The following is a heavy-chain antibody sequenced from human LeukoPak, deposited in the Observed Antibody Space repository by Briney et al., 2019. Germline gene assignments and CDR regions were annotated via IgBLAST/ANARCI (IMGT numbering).Heavy chain of an antibody. V-gene: IGHV4-61*02. J-gene: IGHJ6*03. CDR2: IYTSGST. CDR3: ARDQGLEYSGSYYYYYYYMDV. D-gene: IGHD1-26*01. CDR1: GGSISSGSYY. Sequence: PSETLSLTFTVSGGSISSGSYYWSWIRQPAGKGLEWIGRIYTSGSTNYNPSLKSRLTISVDTSKNPLSLKLSSVTAADTAVYYCARDQGLEYSGSYYYYYYYMDVGGKGTTVTVS.